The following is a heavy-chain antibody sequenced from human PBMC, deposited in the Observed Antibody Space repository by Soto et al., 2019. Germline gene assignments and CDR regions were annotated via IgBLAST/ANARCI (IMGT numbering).Heavy chain of an antibody. CDR3: ARDPFTMIVVVITDYAFDI. V-gene: IGHV3-30-3*01. CDR1: GFTFSSYA. J-gene: IGHJ3*02. D-gene: IGHD3-22*01. Sequence: GGSLRLSCAASGFTFSSYAMHWVRQAPGKGLEWVAVISYDGSNKYYADSVKGRFTISRDNSKNTLYLQMNSLRAEDTAVYYCARDPFTMIVVVITDYAFDIWGQGTMVTVSS. CDR2: ISYDGSNK.